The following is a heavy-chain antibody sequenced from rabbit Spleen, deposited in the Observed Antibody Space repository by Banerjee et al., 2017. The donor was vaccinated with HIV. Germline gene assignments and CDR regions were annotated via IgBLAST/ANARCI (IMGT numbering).Heavy chain of an antibody. CDR3: VREVAAKLSL. CDR2: IYPTFGIN. Sequence: ELVESGGGLVQPGESLKLSCKASGIDLSNYGISWVRQAPGKGPEWIAYIYPTFGINVYANSVNGRFTISSHNAQNTLFLQLNSLTVADTATYFCVREVAAKLSLWGQGTLVTVS. D-gene: IGHD4-1*01. CDR1: GIDLSNYG. V-gene: IGHV1S47*01. J-gene: IGHJ6*01.